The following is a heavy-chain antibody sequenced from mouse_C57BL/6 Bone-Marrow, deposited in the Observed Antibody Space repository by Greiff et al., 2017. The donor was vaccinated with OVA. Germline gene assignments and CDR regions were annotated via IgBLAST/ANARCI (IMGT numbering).Heavy chain of an antibody. CDR1: GYAFSSYW. J-gene: IGHJ4*01. Sequence: QVQLQQSGAELVKPGASVKISCKASGYAFSSYWMNWVKQRPGKGLEWIGQIYPGDGDTNYNGKFKGKATLTADKSSSTAYMQLSSLTSEDSAVYFCARGRIYYGNYLYAMDYWGQGTSVTVSS. CDR3: ARGRIYYGNYLYAMDY. D-gene: IGHD2-1*01. V-gene: IGHV1-80*01. CDR2: IYPGDGDT.